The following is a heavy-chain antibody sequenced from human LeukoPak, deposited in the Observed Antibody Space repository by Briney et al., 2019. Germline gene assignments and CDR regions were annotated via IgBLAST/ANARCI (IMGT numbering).Heavy chain of an antibody. V-gene: IGHV3-23*01. D-gene: IGHD1-26*01. CDR2: ISGSGGST. Sequence: PGGSLRLSCAASGITFSRYAMSWVRQAPGKGLEWVSTISGSGGSTYYADSVKGRFTISRDNSKNTMYLQMNSLRAEDTAVYYCAKGSSETYYSLDYWGPGTLVTVSS. J-gene: IGHJ4*02. CDR1: GITFSRYA. CDR3: AKGSSETYYSLDY.